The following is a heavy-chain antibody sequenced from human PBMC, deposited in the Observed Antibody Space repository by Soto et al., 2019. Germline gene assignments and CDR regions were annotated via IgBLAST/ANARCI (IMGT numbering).Heavy chain of an antibody. Sequence: GGSLRLSCAASGFTFSSYAMHWVRQAPGKGLEWVAVISYDGSNKYYADSVKGRFTISRDNSKNTLYLQMNSLRAEDTAVYYCARGSGHFDYWGQGTLVTSPQ. CDR1: GFTFSSYA. CDR3: ARGSGHFDY. D-gene: IGHD7-27*01. V-gene: IGHV3-30-3*01. CDR2: ISYDGSNK. J-gene: IGHJ4*02.